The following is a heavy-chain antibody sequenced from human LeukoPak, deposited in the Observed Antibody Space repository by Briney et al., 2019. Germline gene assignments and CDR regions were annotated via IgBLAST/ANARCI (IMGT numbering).Heavy chain of an antibody. CDR2: IYYSRIT. J-gene: IGHJ3*02. CDR3: ARGSFDI. V-gene: IGHV4-39*01. Sequence: SETLSLTCSVSGGSISRSNYYWGWIRQPPGKGLEWIVSIYYSRITYYNPSLKTRVTMSVDTSNNQSSLKLSSVTAANTALYYCARGSFDIWGQGTMVTVSS. CDR1: GGSISRSNYY.